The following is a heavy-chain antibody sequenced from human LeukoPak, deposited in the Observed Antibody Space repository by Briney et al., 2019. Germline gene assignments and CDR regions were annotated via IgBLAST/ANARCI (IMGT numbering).Heavy chain of an antibody. J-gene: IGHJ4*02. CDR1: GFTFRNFA. D-gene: IGHD2-21*01. CDR2: ITDTGDAT. Sequence: GGSLRLSCAASGFTFRNFAMAWVRQAPGKRLEWVSSITDTGDATGYTESVKGRFTISRDNSKGTVWLQMNSPRAEDTAIYYCAKSDCGSDGCKLYNYWAQGTQVTVSS. CDR3: AKSDCGSDGCKLYNY. V-gene: IGHV3-23*01.